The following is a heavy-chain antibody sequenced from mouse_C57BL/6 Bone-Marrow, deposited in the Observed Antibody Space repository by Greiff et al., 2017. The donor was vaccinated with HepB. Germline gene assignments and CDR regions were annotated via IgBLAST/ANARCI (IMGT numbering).Heavy chain of an antibody. J-gene: IGHJ2*01. Sequence: EVMLVESGAELVRPGASVKLSCTASGFNIKDDYMHWVKQRPEQGLEWIGWIDPENGDTEYASKFQGKATITADTSSNTAYLQLSSLTSEDTAVYYCTGDYDGYWGQGTTLTVSS. CDR2: IDPENGDT. CDR1: GFNIKDDY. D-gene: IGHD2-4*01. V-gene: IGHV14-4*01. CDR3: TGDYDGY.